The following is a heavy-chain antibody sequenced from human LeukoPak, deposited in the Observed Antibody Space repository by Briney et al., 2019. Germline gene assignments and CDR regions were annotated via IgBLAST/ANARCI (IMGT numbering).Heavy chain of an antibody. D-gene: IGHD1-1*01. CDR2: ISSSSSYT. CDR3: ARIPYDFSIDY. V-gene: IGHV3-21*05. Sequence: PGRSLRLSCAASGFTFSSYGMHWVRQAPGKGLEGVSYISSSSSYTNYADSVKGRFTISRDNAKNSLYLQMNSLRAEDTAVYYCARIPYDFSIDYWGQGTLVTVSS. CDR1: GFTFSSYG. J-gene: IGHJ4*02.